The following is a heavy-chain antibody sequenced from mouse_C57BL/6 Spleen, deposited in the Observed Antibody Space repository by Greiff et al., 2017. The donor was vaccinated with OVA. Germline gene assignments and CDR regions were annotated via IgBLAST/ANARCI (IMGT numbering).Heavy chain of an antibody. CDR2: IDPETGGT. D-gene: IGHD2-3*01. J-gene: IGHJ4*01. CDR1: GYTFTDYE. Sequence: VQLQQSGAELVRPGASVTLSCKASGYTFTDYEMHWVKQTPVHGLEWIGAIDPETGGTAYNQKFKGKAILTADKASSTAYMELRSLTSEDSAVYYCTRRGYDGYYDYAMDYWGQGTSVTVSS. CDR3: TRRGYDGYYDYAMDY. V-gene: IGHV1-15*01.